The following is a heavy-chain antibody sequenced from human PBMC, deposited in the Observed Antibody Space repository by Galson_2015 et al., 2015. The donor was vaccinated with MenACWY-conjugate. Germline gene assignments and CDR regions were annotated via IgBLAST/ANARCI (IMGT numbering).Heavy chain of an antibody. D-gene: IGHD5-24*01. CDR2: ISYDGSNK. J-gene: IGHJ3*02. CDR3: AKLRGWLQDDAFDI. CDR1: GFTFSSYG. Sequence: SLRLSCAASGFTFSSYGMHWVRQAPGKGLEWVAVISYDGSNKYYADSVKGRFTISRDNSKNTLYLQMNSLRAEDTAVYYCAKLRGWLQDDAFDIWGQGTTVTVSS. V-gene: IGHV3-30*18.